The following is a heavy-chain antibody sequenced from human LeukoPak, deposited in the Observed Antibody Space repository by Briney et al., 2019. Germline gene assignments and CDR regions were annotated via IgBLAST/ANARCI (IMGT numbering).Heavy chain of an antibody. CDR3: ARPRDSGWSKTWDY. D-gene: IGHD6-13*01. V-gene: IGHV3-7*03. Sequence: GGCLRLSCAGSGFTFSSYWMTWVRQAPGKGREWGANIKQEGTEKYYVDSVKGRFTISRDNAQNSLFLQVNSLRAEDTAVYYCARPRDSGWSKTWDYWGQGTLVTVSS. CDR1: GFTFSSYW. J-gene: IGHJ4*02. CDR2: IKQEGTEK.